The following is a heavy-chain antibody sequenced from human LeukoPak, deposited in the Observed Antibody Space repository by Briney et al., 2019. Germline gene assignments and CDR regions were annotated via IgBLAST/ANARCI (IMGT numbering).Heavy chain of an antibody. Sequence: PGGSLRLSCAASGFTVSSNYMSWVRQAPGKGLEWVSVIYSGGSTYYADSVKGRFTISRDNSKNTLYLQMNSLRAEDTAVYYCARGVFDGFGAGGGGGSGAFYILGQGTMVTVSS. CDR3: ARGVFDGFGAGGGGGSGAFYI. V-gene: IGHV3-53*01. D-gene: IGHD3-16*01. CDR1: GFTVSSNY. J-gene: IGHJ3*02. CDR2: IYSGGST.